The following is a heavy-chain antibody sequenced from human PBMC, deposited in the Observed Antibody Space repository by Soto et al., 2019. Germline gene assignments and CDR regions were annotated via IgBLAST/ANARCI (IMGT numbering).Heavy chain of an antibody. D-gene: IGHD1-20*01. CDR2: IDPSGGST. Sequence: QVQLVQSGAEVKKPGASVKVYCKASGYTFTNYYMHWVRQAPGQGLEWMGIIDPSGGSTSYAQKFQGRVTMTRDTSTSTVYMEVSSLRSEDTAVYYCARSHNWRLGQNWGQGTLVTVSS. CDR3: ARSHNWRLGQN. V-gene: IGHV1-46*01. J-gene: IGHJ4*02. CDR1: GYTFTNYY.